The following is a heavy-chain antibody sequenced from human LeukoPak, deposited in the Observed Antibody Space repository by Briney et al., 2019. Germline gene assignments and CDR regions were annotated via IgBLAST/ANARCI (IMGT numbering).Heavy chain of an antibody. Sequence: GGSLRLSCAASGITFNKYGMSWVRQAPGKGLEWVATVLGSGVPTYYAGSVQGRFTISRDNSKNTLYLQMNSLRAEDTAVYYCASDIAATGTDYWGQGTLVTVSP. CDR1: GITFNKYG. CDR3: ASDIAATGTDY. D-gene: IGHD6-13*01. V-gene: IGHV3-23*01. J-gene: IGHJ4*02. CDR2: VLGSGVPT.